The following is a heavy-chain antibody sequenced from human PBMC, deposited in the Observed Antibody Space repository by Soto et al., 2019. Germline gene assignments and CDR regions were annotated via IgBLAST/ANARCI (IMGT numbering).Heavy chain of an antibody. CDR3: ARVSDFWSGYYGDSFDP. CDR1: GYTFTSYG. V-gene: IGHV1-18*01. CDR2: ISAYNGNT. J-gene: IGHJ5*02. Sequence: GASVKVSCKASGYTFTSYGISWVRQAPGQGLEWMGWISAYNGNTNYAQKLQGRVTMTTDTSTSTAYMELRSLRSDDTAVYYCARVSDFWSGYYGDSFDPWGQGTLVTVSS. D-gene: IGHD3-3*01.